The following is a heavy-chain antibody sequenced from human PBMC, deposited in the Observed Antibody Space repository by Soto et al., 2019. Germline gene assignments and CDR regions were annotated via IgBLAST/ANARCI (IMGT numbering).Heavy chain of an antibody. CDR1: GGSVSDKTYY. J-gene: IGHJ4*02. CDR2: VYYSGTT. CDR3: ARTTAVPNTLRSRYFFDY. V-gene: IGHV4-61*01. D-gene: IGHD4-17*01. Sequence: SETLSLTCSVSGGSVSDKTYYWSLIRQPPGKRLEWIGYVYYSGTTNYNPSLKSRVTISVDLSKNRFSLRLSSVTTADTALYYCARTTAVPNTLRSRYFFDYWGQGTLVTSPQ.